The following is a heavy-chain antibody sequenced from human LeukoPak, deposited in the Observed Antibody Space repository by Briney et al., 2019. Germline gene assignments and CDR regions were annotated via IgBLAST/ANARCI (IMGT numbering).Heavy chain of an antibody. D-gene: IGHD3-10*01. CDR3: AGANGSGSYSPLDY. CDR1: GFTVSSNY. J-gene: IGHJ4*02. Sequence: PGGSLRLSCAASGFTVSSNYMSWVRQAPGKGLEWVSVIYSGGSTYYADSVKGRFTISRDNSKNTLYLQMNSLRAEDTAVYYCAGANGSGSYSPLDYWGQGTLVTVSS. CDR2: IYSGGST. V-gene: IGHV3-66*01.